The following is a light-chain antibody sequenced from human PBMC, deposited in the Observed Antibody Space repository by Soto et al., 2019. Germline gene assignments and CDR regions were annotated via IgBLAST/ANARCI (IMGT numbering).Light chain of an antibody. Sequence: DIVMTQSPLSLPVTPGEPASISCRSSQSLLHSNGYSYLDWYLQKPGQSPQLLIYLGYSRASGVPDRFSGSGSGTDFTLKISRVEAEDVGVYFCMQALQTPLTFGGGTKVEIK. CDR3: MQALQTPLT. J-gene: IGKJ4*01. CDR2: LGY. CDR1: QSLLHSNGYSY. V-gene: IGKV2-28*01.